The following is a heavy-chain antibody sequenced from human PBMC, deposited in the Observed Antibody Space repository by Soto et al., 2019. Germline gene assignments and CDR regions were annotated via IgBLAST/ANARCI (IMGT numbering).Heavy chain of an antibody. CDR3: ARNPYYDFWSGYSPYYYYYGMDV. V-gene: IGHV1-8*01. J-gene: IGHJ6*02. CDR1: GYTFTSYD. Sequence: ASVKVSCKASGYTFTSYDINWVRRATGQGLEWMGWMNPNSGNTGYAQKFQGRVTMTRNTSISTAYMELSSLRPEDTAVYYCARNPYYDFWSGYSPYYYYYGMDVWGQGTTVTVSS. D-gene: IGHD3-3*01. CDR2: MNPNSGNT.